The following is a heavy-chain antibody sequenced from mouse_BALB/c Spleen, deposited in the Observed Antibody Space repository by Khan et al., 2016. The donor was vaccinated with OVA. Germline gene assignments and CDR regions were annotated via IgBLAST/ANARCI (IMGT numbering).Heavy chain of an antibody. J-gene: IGHJ3*01. CDR2: ISSGGSYT. CDR1: GFTFSTYG. V-gene: IGHV5-6*01. CDR3: ARLAYYYNSEGFAY. Sequence: EVQGVESGGDLVKPGGSLKLSCAASGFTFSTYGMSWVRQTPDKRLEWVATISSGGSYTYYRDSVKGRFTISRDNAKNTLYLQMSSRKSEDTAMYYCARLAYYYNSEGFAYWGQGTLVTVSA. D-gene: IGHD1-1*02.